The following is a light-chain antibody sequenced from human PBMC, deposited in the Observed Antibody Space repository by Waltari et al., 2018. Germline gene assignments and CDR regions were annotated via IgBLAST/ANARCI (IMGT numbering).Light chain of an antibody. CDR2: DYY. CDR1: NIGSKS. V-gene: IGLV3-21*02. J-gene: IGLJ2*01. Sequence: SYVLTQPPSVSVAPGQPAKITCEGDNIGSKSVHWYQQKPGQAPVLVVDDYYRRPAGIPERFSGSSPGDPATLTVSWVEDGDESDFYCQVWDTNGDRPVFGGGTKLTVL. CDR3: QVWDTNGDRPV.